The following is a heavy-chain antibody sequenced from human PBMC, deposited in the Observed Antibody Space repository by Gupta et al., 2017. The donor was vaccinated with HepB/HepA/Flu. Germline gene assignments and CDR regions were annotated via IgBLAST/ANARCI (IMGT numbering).Heavy chain of an antibody. V-gene: IGHV4-59*08. CDR2: IYYSGTT. J-gene: IGHJ6*02. D-gene: IGHD1-1*01. CDR3: ARGRGTYDYYGMGV. CDR1: GGSISRYY. Sequence: SLTCTVSGGSISRYYWSWIRQPPGKGLEWIGYIYYSGTTNYNPSLKSLVTISVDTSKNQFSLKLSSGTAADTAVYYCARGRGTYDYYGMGVWGQGTTVTVSS.